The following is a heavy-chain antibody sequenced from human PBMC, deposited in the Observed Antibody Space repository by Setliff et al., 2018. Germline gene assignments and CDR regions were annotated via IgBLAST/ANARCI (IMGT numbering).Heavy chain of an antibody. Sequence: SETLSLTCTVSGDSISSGSYHWGWIRQPAGKGLEWIGHIHTSGSTSYNPSLKGRGTMSVDTSKNQFSLRLSSVTAADTAVYYCVRDRSIYNIWSGDKKGYYGMDVWGQGTTVTVSS. CDR3: VRDRSIYNIWSGDKKGYYGMDV. CDR1: GDSISSGSYH. J-gene: IGHJ6*02. D-gene: IGHD3-3*01. CDR2: IHTSGST. V-gene: IGHV4-61*09.